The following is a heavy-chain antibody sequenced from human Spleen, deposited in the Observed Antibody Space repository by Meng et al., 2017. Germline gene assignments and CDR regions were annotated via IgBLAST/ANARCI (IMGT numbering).Heavy chain of an antibody. Sequence: QVQLQESGPGLVKPSQTLSLTCTVFGGSISGGDYYWSWIRQPPGKGLEWIGYIPFRGSTYYNPSLNSRITISVDMSRNQFSPRLTSVTSADMAVYYCARVNSDCGGVMCYKGWFDPWGQGTLVTVSS. CDR1: GGSISGGDYY. D-gene: IGHD2-21*01. V-gene: IGHV4-30-4*01. CDR3: ARVNSDCGGVMCYKGWFDP. CDR2: IPFRGST. J-gene: IGHJ5*02.